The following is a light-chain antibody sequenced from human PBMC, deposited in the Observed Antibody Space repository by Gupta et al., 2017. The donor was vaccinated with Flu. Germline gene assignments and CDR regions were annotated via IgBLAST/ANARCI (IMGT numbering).Light chain of an antibody. CDR1: QSVMSW. J-gene: IGKJ2*01. Sequence: PSTLASSVGDRVTITCRASQSVMSWLAWYQQKPGKAPKVLIYKTSYLENGVPSRFNGSGSWTEFTLTINNLQPDYFAIYYCQQYNTHYTFGQWTKLEIK. V-gene: IGKV1-5*03. CDR2: KTS. CDR3: QQYNTHYT.